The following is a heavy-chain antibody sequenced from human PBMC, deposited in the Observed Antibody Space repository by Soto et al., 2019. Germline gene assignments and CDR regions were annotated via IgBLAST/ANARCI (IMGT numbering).Heavy chain of an antibody. J-gene: IGHJ4*02. CDR2: IHTTGST. CDR1: GGSVSNGNYY. D-gene: IGHD6-19*01. CDR3: ARGWDAGY. Sequence: QVQLQESGPGLVKTSETLSVTCTVSGGSVSNGNYYWSWIRQPPGKGLEWIGYIHTTGSTNYNPSXXSXVXXSADRSRNQFSLKVNSVTAADTAVYYCARGWDAGYWGQGTLVTVSS. V-gene: IGHV4-61*01.